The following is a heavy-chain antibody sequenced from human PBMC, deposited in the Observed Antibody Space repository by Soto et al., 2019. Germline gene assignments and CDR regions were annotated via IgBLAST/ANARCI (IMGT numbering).Heavy chain of an antibody. CDR2: ISASGDGT. D-gene: IGHD2-2*01. Sequence: EVQMLESGGGLVQPGGSLRLSCAASGFTFNTYAMSWVRQAPGKGLEWVSGISASGDGTYYADSVKGRFTVSRDKSRNTLYLQMSNLRAEDTAIYYCAKEGVVVPTLGWFDAWGQGTLVTVSS. CDR1: GFTFNTYA. CDR3: AKEGVVVPTLGWFDA. J-gene: IGHJ5*02. V-gene: IGHV3-23*01.